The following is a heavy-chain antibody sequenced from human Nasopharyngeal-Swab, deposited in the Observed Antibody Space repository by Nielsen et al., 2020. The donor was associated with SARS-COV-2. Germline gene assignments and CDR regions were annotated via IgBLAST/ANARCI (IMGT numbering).Heavy chain of an antibody. J-gene: IGHJ2*01. CDR2: IYYSGGT. CDR3: ASPPVVVTAIISYWYFDL. V-gene: IGHV4-39*01. CDR1: GDSVSSGSYY. Sequence: SETLSLTCTVSGDSVSSGSYYWGWIRQPPGKGLEWIGSIYYSGGTYYNPSLKSRVTISVDTSKNQFSLKLSSVTAADTAVYYCASPPVVVTAIISYWYFDLWGRGTLVTVSS. D-gene: IGHD2-21*02.